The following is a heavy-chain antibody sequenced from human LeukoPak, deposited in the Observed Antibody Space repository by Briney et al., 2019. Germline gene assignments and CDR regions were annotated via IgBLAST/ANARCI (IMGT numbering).Heavy chain of an antibody. V-gene: IGHV4-59*08. CDR2: IYYTGST. Sequence: SETLSLTCSVSGGSISTYYWSWIRQPPGKGLEWIGYIYYTGSTNYNPSLKSRVTISVDTSKNQLSLKLRSVTAADTAVYYCARQDSGTYLNPLDIWGQGTVVTASP. CDR1: GGSISTYY. J-gene: IGHJ3*02. CDR3: ARQDSGTYLNPLDI. D-gene: IGHD1-26*01.